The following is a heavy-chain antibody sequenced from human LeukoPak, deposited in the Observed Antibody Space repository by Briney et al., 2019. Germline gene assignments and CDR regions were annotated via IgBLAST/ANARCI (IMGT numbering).Heavy chain of an antibody. J-gene: IGHJ4*02. CDR2: IAESGVAA. V-gene: IGHV3-23*01. Sequence: GSLRLSCAASGFAFSTYGMHWVRQAPGKGLEWVSGIAESGVAAYYADSVKGRFTTSRDNSRSTLFLQMNSLRAEDTAIYYCAKLYFPSGNPTCDYWGQGTLVTVSS. D-gene: IGHD2/OR15-2a*01. CDR1: GFAFSTYG. CDR3: AKLYFPSGNPTCDY.